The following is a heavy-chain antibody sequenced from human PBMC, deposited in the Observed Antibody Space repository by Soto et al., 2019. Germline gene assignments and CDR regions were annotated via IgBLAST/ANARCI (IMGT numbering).Heavy chain of an antibody. Sequence: EVQLVESGGGLVKPGGSLRLSCAASGFTFSNAWMNWVRQAPGKGLEWVGRIKSKTDGGTTDYAAPVKGRFTISRDDSNNTLYLKINSLKTEDTDVYYCTTDRGYSSCWDPSTYFYDGMDVWGQGTTVTVSS. CDR3: TTDRGYSSCWDPSTYFYDGMDV. D-gene: IGHD6-19*01. J-gene: IGHJ6*02. CDR1: GFTFSNAW. CDR2: IKSKTDGGTT. V-gene: IGHV3-15*07.